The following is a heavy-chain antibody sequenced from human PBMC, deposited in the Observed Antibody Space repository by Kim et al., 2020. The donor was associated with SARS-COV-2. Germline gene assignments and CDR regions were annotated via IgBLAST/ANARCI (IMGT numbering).Heavy chain of an antibody. Sequence: GGSLRLSCAASGFTFSNAWMSWVRQAPGKGLEWVGRIKSKTDGGTTDYAAPVKGRFTISRDDSKNTLYLQMNSLKTEDTAVYYCTTDIYYYDSSAYGVSGFDYWGQGTLVTVSS. J-gene: IGHJ4*02. D-gene: IGHD3-22*01. CDR3: TTDIYYYDSSAYGVSGFDY. CDR1: GFTFSNAW. V-gene: IGHV3-15*01. CDR2: IKSKTDGGTT.